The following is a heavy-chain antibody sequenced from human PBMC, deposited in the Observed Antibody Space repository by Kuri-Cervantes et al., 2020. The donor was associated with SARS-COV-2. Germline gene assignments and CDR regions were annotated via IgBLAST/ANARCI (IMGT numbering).Heavy chain of an antibody. CDR1: GFTFNNYA. J-gene: IGHJ6*02. CDR3: ARQPERRYSMDV. V-gene: IGHV3-30-3*01. CDR2: TSYDGTSK. Sequence: GESLKTSCAASGFTFNNYAMHWVRQTPGEVLEWVAITSYDGTSKYYADSVQGRFTISRDNSKNTLYLQMYSLRAEDKAVDYCARQPERRYSMDVWGQGTTVTVSS.